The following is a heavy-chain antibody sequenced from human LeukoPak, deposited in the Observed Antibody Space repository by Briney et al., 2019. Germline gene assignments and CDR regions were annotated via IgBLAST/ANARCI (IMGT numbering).Heavy chain of an antibody. CDR3: AKDSKTGYSSSWYY. V-gene: IGHV3-23*01. CDR2: ISGSGGST. J-gene: IGHJ4*02. D-gene: IGHD6-13*01. Sequence: GGSLRLSCAASGFTFSSYSMNWVRQAPGKGLEWVSAISGSGGSTYYADSVKGRFTISRDNSKNTLYLQMNSLRAEDTAVYYCAKDSKTGYSSSWYYWGQGTLVTVSS. CDR1: GFTFSSYS.